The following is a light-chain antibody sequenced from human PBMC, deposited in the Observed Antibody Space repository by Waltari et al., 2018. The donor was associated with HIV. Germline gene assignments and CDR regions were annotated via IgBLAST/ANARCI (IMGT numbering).Light chain of an antibody. CDR3: YSRDSSGNSWV. Sequence: SYELTQPPSVSVSPGQTARITCSGDALPKRYAYWYQQKSGQAPVLVIYEDSKLPSGIPEGFSGSSSGTMATLTISGAQVEDEADYYCYSRDSSGNSWVFGGGTKLTVL. CDR2: EDS. CDR1: ALPKRY. V-gene: IGLV3-10*01. J-gene: IGLJ3*02.